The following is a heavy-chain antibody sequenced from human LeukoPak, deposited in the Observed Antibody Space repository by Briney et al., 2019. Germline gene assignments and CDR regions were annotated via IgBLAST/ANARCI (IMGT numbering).Heavy chain of an antibody. CDR3: ARAPSGEVESAARGDYLDY. D-gene: IGHD6-13*01. CDR2: INHSGGT. J-gene: IGHJ4*02. Sequence: SETLSLTCAVYGGSFGGYFWSWIRQPPGKGLEWIGEINHSGGTNYNPSLKSRVTISVDTSKNQFSLKMNSVTAADTAVYYCARAPSGEVESAARGDYLDYWGQGTLVTVSS. CDR1: GGSFGGYF. V-gene: IGHV4-34*01.